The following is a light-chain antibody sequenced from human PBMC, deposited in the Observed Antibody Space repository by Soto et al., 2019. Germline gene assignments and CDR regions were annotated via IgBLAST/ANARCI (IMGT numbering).Light chain of an antibody. J-gene: IGKJ4*01. CDR1: QSVSNL. V-gene: IGKV3-15*01. Sequence: EVVLTQSPVTLSVSPGERATLSCRASQSVSNLLAWYQQKPGQAPRLLISGASTRATGIPARFSGSGSGTDFTLTISGLQSEDFAVYHCQQYNNWPLTFGGGTKVEIK. CDR3: QQYNNWPLT. CDR2: GAS.